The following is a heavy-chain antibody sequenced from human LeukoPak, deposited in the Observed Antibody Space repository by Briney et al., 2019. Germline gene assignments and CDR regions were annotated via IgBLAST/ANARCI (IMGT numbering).Heavy chain of an antibody. D-gene: IGHD1-26*01. Sequence: GGSLRLSCAASGFAVSTNYLSWVRQAPGKGLEWVSVIYSDGSAYYTDSVRGRFTISRDNSKNTLYLQMNSLRPEDTAVYYCARDQRSESYYPWGWFDPWGQGTLVTVSS. CDR1: GFAVSTNY. J-gene: IGHJ5*02. V-gene: IGHV3-66*02. CDR2: IYSDGSA. CDR3: ARDQRSESYYPWGWFDP.